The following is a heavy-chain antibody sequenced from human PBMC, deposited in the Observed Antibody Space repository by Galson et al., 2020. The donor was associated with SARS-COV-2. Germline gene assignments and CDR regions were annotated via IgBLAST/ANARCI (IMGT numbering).Heavy chain of an antibody. D-gene: IGHD1-26*01. Sequence: SETLSLTCTVSGDSISSTDYYWSWIRQPPGKGLEWIGYIYYSGPTYYNPSLESRLSISVDTSKNHFSRKLNSVTAADTAVYYCATTAIVGATIDYWGQGTLVTVSS. V-gene: IGHV4-30-4*01. CDR2: IYYSGPT. CDR1: GDSISSTDYY. J-gene: IGHJ4*02. CDR3: ATTAIVGATIDY.